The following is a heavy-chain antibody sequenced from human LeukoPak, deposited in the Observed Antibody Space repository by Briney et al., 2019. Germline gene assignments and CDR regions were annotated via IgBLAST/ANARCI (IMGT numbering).Heavy chain of an antibody. CDR1: GGSISSGGYY. D-gene: IGHD6-13*01. CDR3: AGDLGSSPPYYYYYYMDV. CDR2: IYHSGST. V-gene: IGHV4-30-2*01. J-gene: IGHJ6*03. Sequence: SQTLSLTCTVSGGSISSGGYYWSWIRQPPGKGLEWIGYIYHSGSTYYNPSLKSRVTISVDRSKNQFSLKLSSVTAADTAVYYCAGDLGSSPPYYYYYYMDVWGKGTTVTVSS.